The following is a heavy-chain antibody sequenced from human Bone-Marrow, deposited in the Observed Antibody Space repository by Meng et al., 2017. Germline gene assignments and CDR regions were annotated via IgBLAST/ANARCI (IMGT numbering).Heavy chain of an antibody. J-gene: IGHJ6*01. CDR2: ISSSSSYI. CDR1: GFTFSSYS. CDR3: ATEDHWSGSLNSDFGMTV. D-gene: IGHD3-3*01. Sequence: GSLSLSCAASGFTFSSYSMNWVRQAPGNGLEWVSSISSSSSYIYYADSVKGRFTISRDNAKNSLYLQMTSLRAEDTAVYYCATEDHWSGSLNSDFGMTVWGQGNTV. V-gene: IGHV3-21*01.